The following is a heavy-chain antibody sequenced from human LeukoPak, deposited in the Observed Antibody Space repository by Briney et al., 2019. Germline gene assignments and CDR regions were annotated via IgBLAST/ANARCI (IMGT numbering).Heavy chain of an antibody. CDR1: GGSISSSSYY. CDR2: IYYSGST. J-gene: IGHJ4*02. Sequence: SETLSLTCTVCGGSISSSSYYWGWIRQPPGKGLEWIGSIYYSGSTYYNPSLKSRVTISVDTSKNQFSLKLSSVTAADTAVYYCARYSSWGDYWGQGTLVTVSS. V-gene: IGHV4-39*01. CDR3: ARYSSWGDY. D-gene: IGHD6-13*01.